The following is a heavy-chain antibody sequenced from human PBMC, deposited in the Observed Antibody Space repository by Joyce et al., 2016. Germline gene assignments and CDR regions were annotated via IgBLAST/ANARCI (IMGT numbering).Heavy chain of an antibody. CDR1: GVTLSESS. V-gene: IGHV1-24*01. Sequence: QVQLLQSGADLKKPGASVKVSCKVSGVTLSESSIHWVRQAPGKGLAWMGGFDAEEGETIYAQKFQDRVTMTEDSSTDTAYMQLSSLTFDDTAVYYCATGRGPQILPFHFWGQGKMVTIS. CDR3: ATGRGPQILPFHF. CDR2: FDAEEGET. J-gene: IGHJ3*01.